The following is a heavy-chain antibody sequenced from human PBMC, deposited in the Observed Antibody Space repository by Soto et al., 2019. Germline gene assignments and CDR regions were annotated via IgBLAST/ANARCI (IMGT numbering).Heavy chain of an antibody. V-gene: IGHV3-30*18. J-gene: IGHJ6*02. Sequence: GGSLRLSCAASGFTFSSYGMHWVRQAPGKGLEWVAVISYDGSNKYYADSVKGRFTISRDNSKNTLYLQMNSLRAEDTAVYYCAKASTSCYGYYYYGMDGRGQGTTVTVAS. D-gene: IGHD2-2*01. CDR1: GFTFSSYG. CDR3: AKASTSCYGYYYYGMDG. CDR2: ISYDGSNK.